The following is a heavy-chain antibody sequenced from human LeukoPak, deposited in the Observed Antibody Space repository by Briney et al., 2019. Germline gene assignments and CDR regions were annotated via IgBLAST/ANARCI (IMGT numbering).Heavy chain of an antibody. CDR2: IKQAGSEN. D-gene: IGHD3-3*01. CDR3: ARVYDFWSGYRTSDY. J-gene: IGHJ4*02. Sequence: TGGSLRLSCAASGFIFSSYWMTWVRQAPGKGLEWVSNIKQAGSENSYVDSVKGRFTISRDNAKNSLYPQINSLRAEDTAVYYCARVYDFWSGYRTSDYWGQGTLVTVSS. CDR1: GFIFSSYW. V-gene: IGHV3-7*01.